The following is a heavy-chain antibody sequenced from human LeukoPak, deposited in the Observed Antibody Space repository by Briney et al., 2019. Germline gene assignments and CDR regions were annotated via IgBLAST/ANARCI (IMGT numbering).Heavy chain of an antibody. V-gene: IGHV3-30*03. CDR3: ARDKAPSHIAVLDY. CDR1: GFTFSNAW. J-gene: IGHJ4*02. D-gene: IGHD5-12*01. Sequence: PGGSLRLSCAASGFTFSNAWMSWVRQAPGKGLECLAVTSYDGSNKYYADSVKGRFTISRDNSKNTVYLQMNSLRAEDTALYYCARDKAPSHIAVLDYWGQGTLVTVSS. CDR2: TSYDGSNK.